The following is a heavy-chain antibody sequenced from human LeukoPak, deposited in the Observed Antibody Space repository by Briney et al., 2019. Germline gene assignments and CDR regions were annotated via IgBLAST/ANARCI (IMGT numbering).Heavy chain of an antibody. CDR1: GGSISSSSYY. Sequence: SETLSLTCNVSGGSISSSSYYGGWIRQPPGKGLEWIGSIYYSGSTYYNPSLKSRVTISGDTSKNQFSLKLSSVTAADTAVYYCASTKKQRWLQAVNWFDPWGQGTLVTVSS. D-gene: IGHD5-24*01. CDR3: ASTKKQRWLQAVNWFDP. V-gene: IGHV4-39*07. J-gene: IGHJ5*02. CDR2: IYYSGST.